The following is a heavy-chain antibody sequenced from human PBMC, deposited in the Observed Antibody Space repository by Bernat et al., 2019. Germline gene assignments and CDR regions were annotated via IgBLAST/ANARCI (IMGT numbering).Heavy chain of an antibody. Sequence: QVQLQESGPGLVKPSQTLSLTCTVSGGSISSGDYYWSWIRQPPGKGLEWLGYIYYSGSTYYNPSLESRLTISVDTSKNQFSLKLSSVTAADMAVYYCARGPAIPAMVRTWGQGTLVTVSS. J-gene: IGHJ4*02. D-gene: IGHD2-21*01. V-gene: IGHV4-30-4*01. CDR2: IYYSGST. CDR1: GGSISSGDYY. CDR3: ARGPAIPAMVRT.